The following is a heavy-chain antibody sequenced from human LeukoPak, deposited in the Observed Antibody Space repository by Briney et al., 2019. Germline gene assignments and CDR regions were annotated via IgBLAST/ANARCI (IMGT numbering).Heavy chain of an antibody. V-gene: IGHV3-72*01. CDR2: TRNKANSYTT. D-gene: IGHD3-22*01. J-gene: IGHJ4*02. CDR3: ASQEYYYDSSGSYY. CDR1: GFIFSDHY. Sequence: GGSLRLACAAFGFIFSDHYMDWVRQAPGKGLEWVGRTRNKANSYTTEYAASVKGRFTISRDDSKNSLYLQMNSLKNEDTAVYYCASQEYYYDSSGSYYWGQGTLVTVSS.